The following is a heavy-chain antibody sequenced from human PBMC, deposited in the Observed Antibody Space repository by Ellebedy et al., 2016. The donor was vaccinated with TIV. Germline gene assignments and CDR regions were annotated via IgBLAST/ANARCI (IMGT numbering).Heavy chain of an antibody. J-gene: IGHJ4*02. Sequence: AASVKVSCKASGYTFTSYFMHWVRQAPGQGLEWMGIINPSGGSTTYAQKLQGRVTMTRDTSTSTVYMELSSRRSEETAVYYCARARSSGWLHTPDYWGQGTLVTVSS. CDR3: ARARSSGWLHTPDY. CDR2: INPSGGST. V-gene: IGHV1-46*04. CDR1: GYTFTSYF. D-gene: IGHD6-19*01.